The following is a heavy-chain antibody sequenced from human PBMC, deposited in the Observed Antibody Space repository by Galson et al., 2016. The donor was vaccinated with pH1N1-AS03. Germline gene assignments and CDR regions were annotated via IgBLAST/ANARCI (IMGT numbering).Heavy chain of an antibody. CDR2: IYPGDSD. CDR1: GSTFSNYW. J-gene: IGHJ5*02. Sequence: QSGAEVKKPGESLKISCKGSGSTFSNYWIVWVRQMPGKGLEWMGIIYPGDSDRYSPSFQGQVTISADKSLSTAYLQWSSLKASDTGIYYCARRDYNSSYLLPYNWLDPWGQGTLVTVSS. CDR3: ARRDYNSSYLLPYNWLDP. D-gene: IGHD6-13*01. V-gene: IGHV5-51*01.